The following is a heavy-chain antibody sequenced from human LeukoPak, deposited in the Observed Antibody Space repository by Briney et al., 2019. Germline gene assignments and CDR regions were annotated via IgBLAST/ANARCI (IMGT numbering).Heavy chain of an antibody. Sequence: ASVKVSCKASGYTFTNYHMHWVRQAPGQGLEWMGIINPSGGSTSYAEKFQGRVTMTRDTSTSTVYMDLSSLRSEDSAVYYCARAARITMVRGVIGPCGYWGQGTLVTVSS. J-gene: IGHJ4*02. D-gene: IGHD3-10*01. V-gene: IGHV1-46*01. CDR1: GYTFTNYH. CDR2: INPSGGST. CDR3: ARAARITMVRGVIGPCGY.